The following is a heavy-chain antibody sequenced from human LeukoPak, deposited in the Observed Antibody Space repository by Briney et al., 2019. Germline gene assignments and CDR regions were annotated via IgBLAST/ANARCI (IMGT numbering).Heavy chain of an antibody. D-gene: IGHD3-9*01. V-gene: IGHV4-59*01. CDR1: GGSINNYY. Sequence: NPSETLSLTCTVSGGSINNYYWSWIRQSPGKGLEWLGYVHDSAGTIYNPSLKSRVTISVGTSKTQFSLKVTSVTTADTAVYYCAKGRKDFDTNLGPFDSWGQGILVTVSS. CDR2: VHDSAGT. CDR3: AKGRKDFDTNLGPFDS. J-gene: IGHJ4*02.